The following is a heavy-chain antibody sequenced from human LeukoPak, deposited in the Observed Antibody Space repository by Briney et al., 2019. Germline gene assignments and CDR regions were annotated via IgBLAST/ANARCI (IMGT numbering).Heavy chain of an antibody. CDR3: ARCIPTTMINYFDH. Sequence: GASVKVSCKASGYTFTSYAMHWVRQAPGQRLEWMGWINAGNGNTKYSQEFQGRVTITRDTSASTAYMELSSLRSDDTAVYYCARCIPTTMINYFDHWGQGTLVTVSS. CDR1: GYTFTSYA. V-gene: IGHV1-3*01. D-gene: IGHD3-22*01. J-gene: IGHJ4*02. CDR2: INAGNGNT.